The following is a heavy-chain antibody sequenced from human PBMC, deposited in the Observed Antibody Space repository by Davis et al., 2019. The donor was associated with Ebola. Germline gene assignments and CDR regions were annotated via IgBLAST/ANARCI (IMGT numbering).Heavy chain of an antibody. CDR2: ISSSSGYR. D-gene: IGHD3-3*01. CDR3: VRSGYFAYDAFDI. Sequence: GESLKISCAASGFTFSDYYMSWIRQAPGKGLEWVSYISSSSGYRDYPDSMKGRFTVSRDNAKNSLYLQMNSLRAEDTAVYYCVRSGYFAYDAFDIWGQGTMVTVSS. CDR1: GFTFSDYY. V-gene: IGHV3-11*06. J-gene: IGHJ3*02.